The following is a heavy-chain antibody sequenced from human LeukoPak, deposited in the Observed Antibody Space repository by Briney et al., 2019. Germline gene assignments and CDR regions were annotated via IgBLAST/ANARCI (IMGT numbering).Heavy chain of an antibody. Sequence: ASVKVSCKASGYTFTGYYMHWVRQAPGQGLEWMGWINPNSGGTNHAQKFQGRVTMTRDTSISTAYMELSRLRSDDTAVYYCARASVVVPAAIRPGGWLDPWGQGTLVTVSS. CDR2: INPNSGGT. CDR3: ARASVVVPAAIRPGGWLDP. J-gene: IGHJ5*02. D-gene: IGHD2-2*01. V-gene: IGHV1-2*02. CDR1: GYTFTGYY.